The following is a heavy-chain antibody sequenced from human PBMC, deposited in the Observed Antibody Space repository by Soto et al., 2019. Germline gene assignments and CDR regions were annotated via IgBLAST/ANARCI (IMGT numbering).Heavy chain of an antibody. V-gene: IGHV3-23*01. CDR2: ISGSGGST. Sequence: EVQLLESGGGLVQPGGSLRLSCAASGFTFSSYAMSWVRQAPGKGLEWVSAISGSGGSTYYADSVKGRFTISRDNFKNTLYLQMNSLRAEDTAVYYCAKGSKGGDYFDYWGQGTLVTVSS. CDR3: AKGSKGGDYFDY. J-gene: IGHJ4*02. CDR1: GFTFSSYA. D-gene: IGHD1-26*01.